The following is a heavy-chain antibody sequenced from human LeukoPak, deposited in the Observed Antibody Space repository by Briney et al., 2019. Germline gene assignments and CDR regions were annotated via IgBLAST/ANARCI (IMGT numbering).Heavy chain of an antibody. CDR3: ARDLGSSTTMIVIWSEGGFDY. J-gene: IGHJ4*02. CDR2: ISSSSSYI. Sequence: GGSLRLSCAASGFTFSSYSMNWVCQAPGKGLEWVSSISSSSSYIYYADSVKGRFTISRDNAKNSLYLQMNSLRAEDTAVYYCARDLGSSTTMIVIWSEGGFDYWGQGTLVTVSS. CDR1: GFTFSSYS. D-gene: IGHD3-22*01. V-gene: IGHV3-21*01.